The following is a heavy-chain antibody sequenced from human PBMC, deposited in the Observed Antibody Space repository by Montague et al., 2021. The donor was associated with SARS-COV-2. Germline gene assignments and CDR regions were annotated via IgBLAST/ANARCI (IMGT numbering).Heavy chain of an antibody. D-gene: IGHD6-6*01. CDR3: ARGGSSSSGVY. J-gene: IGHJ4*02. CDR2: IYYSGST. V-gene: IGHV4-59*12. CDR1: GGAMSSYY. Sequence: SETLSLTCTVSGGAMSSYYWSWIRQPPGKGLEWIGYIYYSGSTNYNPSLKSRVTISVDTSKSQFSLKLSSVTAADTAVYYCARGGSSSSGVYWGQGTLVTVSS.